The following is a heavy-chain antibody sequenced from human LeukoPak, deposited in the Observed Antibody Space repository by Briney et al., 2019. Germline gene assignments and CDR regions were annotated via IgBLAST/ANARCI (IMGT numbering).Heavy chain of an antibody. Sequence: GASVKVSCKASGYTFTGYYMHWVRQAPGQGLEWMGWINPNSGGTNYAQKFQGRVTMTRDTSISTAYMGLSRLRSDDTAVYYCARGDIVATILHYYYGMDVWGQGTTVTVSS. V-gene: IGHV1-2*02. J-gene: IGHJ6*02. D-gene: IGHD5-12*01. CDR2: INPNSGGT. CDR1: GYTFTGYY. CDR3: ARGDIVATILHYYYGMDV.